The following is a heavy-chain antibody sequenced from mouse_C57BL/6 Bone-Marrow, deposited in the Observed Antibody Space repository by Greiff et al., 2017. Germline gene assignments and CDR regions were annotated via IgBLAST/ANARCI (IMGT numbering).Heavy chain of an antibody. CDR2: IHPSDSAT. D-gene: IGHD1-1*01. Sequence: QVQLKQSGAELVKPGASVKVSCKASGYTFTSYWMHWVKQRPGQGLEWIGRIHPSDSATNYNQQFKGKATLTVDKSSSTAYMQLSSLTSEDSAVYYCAITRIYFDYWGQGTTLTVSS. CDR3: AITRIYFDY. V-gene: IGHV1-74*01. J-gene: IGHJ2*01. CDR1: GYTFTSYW.